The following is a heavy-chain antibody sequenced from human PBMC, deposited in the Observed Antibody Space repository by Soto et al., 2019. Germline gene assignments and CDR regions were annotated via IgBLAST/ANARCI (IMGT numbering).Heavy chain of an antibody. J-gene: IGHJ3*02. D-gene: IGHD1-1*01. Sequence: QVQLQQSGPGLVKPSQTLSLTCAISGDRVSSSSVAWNWIRQSPSRGLEWLGRTYYTSKWYNDYAVSVKSRITSNPDTSKNQFSLQLNSVTPEDTAVYYCARGIRVWTPADSFDIWGQGTVVTVSS. CDR3: ARGIRVWTPADSFDI. CDR1: GDRVSSSSVA. V-gene: IGHV6-1*01. CDR2: TYYTSKWYN.